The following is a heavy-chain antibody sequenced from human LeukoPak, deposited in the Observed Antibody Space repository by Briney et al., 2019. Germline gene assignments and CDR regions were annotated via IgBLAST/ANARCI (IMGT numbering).Heavy chain of an antibody. Sequence: PGRSLRLSCAASGFTFSSYGMHWVRQAPGKGLEWVSSISSSSSYIYYADSVKGRFTISRDNAKNSLYLQMNSLRAEDTAVYYCAREGSTYPFDYWGQGTLVTASP. CDR2: ISSSSSYI. J-gene: IGHJ4*02. D-gene: IGHD2-15*01. CDR1: GFTFSSYG. CDR3: AREGSTYPFDY. V-gene: IGHV3-21*01.